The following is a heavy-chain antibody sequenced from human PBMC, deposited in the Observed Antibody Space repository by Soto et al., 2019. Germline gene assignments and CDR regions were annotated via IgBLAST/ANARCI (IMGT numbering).Heavy chain of an antibody. V-gene: IGHV4-59*01. CDR1: GGSISSYH. CDR2: ISYSGST. J-gene: IGHJ6*03. Sequence: NPSETLSLTCTVSGGSISSYHWSWIRQPPGKGLKWIGYISYSGSTNYNPSLKSRVTMSIDTSKNQFSLILSSVSAADTAVYYCGRDSYYMDVWGKGTTVTVSS. CDR3: GRDSYYMDV.